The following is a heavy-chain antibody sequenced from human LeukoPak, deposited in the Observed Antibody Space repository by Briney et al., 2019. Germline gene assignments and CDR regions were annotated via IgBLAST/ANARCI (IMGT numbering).Heavy chain of an antibody. Sequence: KPSETLSLTCAVYGGSFSGYYWSWIRQPPGKGLEWIGEINHSGSTNYNPSLKSRVTISVDTSKNQFSLKLSSVTAADTAVYYCARVKTTVTTRFRAFDIWGQGTMVTVSS. D-gene: IGHD4-17*01. CDR3: ARVKTTVTTRFRAFDI. CDR1: GGSFSGYY. J-gene: IGHJ3*02. CDR2: INHSGST. V-gene: IGHV4-34*01.